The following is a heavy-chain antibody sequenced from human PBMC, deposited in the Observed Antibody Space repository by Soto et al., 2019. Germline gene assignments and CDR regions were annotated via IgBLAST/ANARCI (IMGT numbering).Heavy chain of an antibody. V-gene: IGHV3-30*18. Sequence: ESVGGVVRPGRSLRLSCGASGFSFSKYGMHWVRQAPGEGLEWLSLISYDGSEKWYAESVKGRFTISRDNSKNTLYLQMNSLRGDDTAVYYCAKGYEVSPPVASGWYSNYFYGVDVWGRGTTVTVSS. CDR3: AKGYEVSPPVASGWYSNYFYGVDV. CDR1: GFSFSKYG. D-gene: IGHD6-19*01. CDR2: ISYDGSEK. J-gene: IGHJ6*02.